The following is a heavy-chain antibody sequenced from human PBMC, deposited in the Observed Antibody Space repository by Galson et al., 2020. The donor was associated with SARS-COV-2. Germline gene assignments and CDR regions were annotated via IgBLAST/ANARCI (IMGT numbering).Heavy chain of an antibody. CDR3: ASAKLNMWGIAVAGTAKTDY. D-gene: IGHD6-19*01. Sequence: GESLKISCAASGFTVSSNYMSWVRQAPGKGLEWVSVIYSGGSTYYADSVKGRFTISRDNSKNTLYLQMNSLRAEDTAVYYCASAKLNMWGIAVAGTAKTDYWGQGTLVTVSS. V-gene: IGHV3-66*01. J-gene: IGHJ4*02. CDR2: IYSGGST. CDR1: GFTVSSNY.